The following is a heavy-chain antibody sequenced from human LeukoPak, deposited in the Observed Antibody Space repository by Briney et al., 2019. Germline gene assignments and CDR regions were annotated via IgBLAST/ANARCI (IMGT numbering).Heavy chain of an antibody. V-gene: IGHV1-2*02. J-gene: IGHJ5*02. CDR3: ARGETYGSGKNWFDP. Sequence: RASVKVSCKASGYTFTGYYMHWVRQAPGRGLEWMGWINPNSGGTNYAQKFQGRVTMTRDTSISTAYMELSRLRSDDTAVYYCARGETYGSGKNWFDPWGQGTLVTVSS. CDR2: INPNSGGT. D-gene: IGHD3-10*01. CDR1: GYTFTGYY.